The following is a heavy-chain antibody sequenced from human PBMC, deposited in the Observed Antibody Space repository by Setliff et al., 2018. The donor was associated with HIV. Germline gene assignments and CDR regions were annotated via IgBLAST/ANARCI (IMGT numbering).Heavy chain of an antibody. D-gene: IGHD3-22*01. CDR3: ARVADSSGYYHLDY. V-gene: IGHV4-39*07. Sequence: PSETLSLTCSVSGDSISSGGHYWSWIRQPPGKGPEWIGEVYHSGSSNYNPSLKSRVTISVDTSKKQFSLKLSSVTAADTAVYHCARVADSSGYYHLDYWGQGTLVTVSS. J-gene: IGHJ4*02. CDR2: VYHSGSS. CDR1: GDSISSGGHY.